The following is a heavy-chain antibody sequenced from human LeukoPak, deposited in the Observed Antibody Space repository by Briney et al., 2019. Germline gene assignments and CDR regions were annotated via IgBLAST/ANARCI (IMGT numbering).Heavy chain of an antibody. Sequence: ASVKVSCKASGYTFTAYHMHLVRQAPGQGLEWMGWINPNSGGTNYEQKFQGRVTMTRDTSISTAYMELSRLRSDDTAVYYCAVSDMVRGAWLDPWGQGTLVTVSS. CDR2: INPNSGGT. CDR1: GYTFTAYH. J-gene: IGHJ5*02. CDR3: AVSDMVRGAWLDP. V-gene: IGHV1-2*02. D-gene: IGHD3-10*01.